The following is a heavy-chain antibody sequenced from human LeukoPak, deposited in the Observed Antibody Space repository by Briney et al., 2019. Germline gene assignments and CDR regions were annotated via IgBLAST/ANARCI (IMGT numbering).Heavy chain of an antibody. V-gene: IGHV3-7*01. J-gene: IGHJ3*02. Sequence: GGSLRLSCAASGFTFSSYWMSWVRQAPGKGLEWVANIKQDGSEKYYVDSVEGRFTISRDNAKNSLYLQMNSLRAEDTAVYYCARDHEVPQTPRVFDIWGQGTMVTVSS. CDR2: IKQDGSEK. CDR3: ARDHEVPQTPRVFDI. CDR1: GFTFSSYW.